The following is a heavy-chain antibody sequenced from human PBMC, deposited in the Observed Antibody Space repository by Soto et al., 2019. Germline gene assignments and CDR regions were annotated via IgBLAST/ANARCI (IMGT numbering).Heavy chain of an antibody. V-gene: IGHV1-69*12. Sequence: VQFVQSGAELKKPGSSVRVSCRASGGTIKTYTLSWVRQAPGQELEWMGAFIPSFPAPNFAQQFKGRLTLTVDESTNTGFMELSGLRPGDTALYFCATGEVVPSFPNWRDTWGQGTHVFVSS. CDR3: ATGEVVPSFPNWRDT. CDR2: FIPSFPAP. CDR1: GGTIKTYT. J-gene: IGHJ5*02. D-gene: IGHD2-21*01.